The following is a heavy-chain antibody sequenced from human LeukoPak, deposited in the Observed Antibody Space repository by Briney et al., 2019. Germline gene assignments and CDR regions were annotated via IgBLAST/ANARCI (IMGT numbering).Heavy chain of an antibody. J-gene: IGHJ5*02. D-gene: IGHD7-27*01. CDR2: IYPGDSDT. CDR3: ATTNWGLERWFDP. V-gene: IGHV5-51*01. Sequence: NRGESLKISFKGSGYSFTNYWIGWVRQMPGRGLEWIGIIYPGDSDTRYSPSFQGQVAISADKSISTAYLQWSSLKASDSAMYYCATTNWGLERWFDPWGQGTLVTVSS. CDR1: GYSFTNYW.